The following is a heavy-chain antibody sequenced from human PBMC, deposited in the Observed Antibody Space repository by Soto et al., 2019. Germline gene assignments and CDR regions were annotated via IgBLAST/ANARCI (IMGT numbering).Heavy chain of an antibody. D-gene: IGHD6-13*01. CDR1: GFIVSSNY. CDR2: IYSGGTT. J-gene: IGHJ4*02. CDR3: ARGAYSSSWQFDD. Sequence: EVKLVESGGGLVQPGGSLRLSCAASGFIVSSNYMSWVRQAPGKGLEWVSVIYSGGTTNYADSVKGRFTISRDNSKNTLYLQMNSLRAEDTAVYYCARGAYSSSWQFDDWGQGTLVTVSS. V-gene: IGHV3-66*01.